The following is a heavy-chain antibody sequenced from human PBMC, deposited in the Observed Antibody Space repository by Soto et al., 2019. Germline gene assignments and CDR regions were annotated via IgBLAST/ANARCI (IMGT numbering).Heavy chain of an antibody. CDR1: GGTFNRYT. D-gene: IGHD1-1*01. Sequence: VQLVQSGAEVKKPGSSVNLSCKASGGTFNRYTISWVRQAPGQGLEWMGGLIPIFGTANYAQKFQGRVANIADDSTSAAYTELRSLRSEDTAVYSCALWGFRDGNNSKYNFSGMDVWGQGTTVTVSS. CDR2: LIPIFGTA. J-gene: IGHJ6*02. CDR3: ALWGFRDGNNSKYNFSGMDV. V-gene: IGHV1-69*01.